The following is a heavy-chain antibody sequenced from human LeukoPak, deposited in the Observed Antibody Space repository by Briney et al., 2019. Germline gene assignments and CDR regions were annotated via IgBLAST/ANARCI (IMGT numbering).Heavy chain of an antibody. V-gene: IGHV3-11*01. J-gene: IGHJ3*01. D-gene: IGHD2-15*01. CDR2: ISPRGTYI. CDR1: GFTFSDHY. CDR3: TRDPRIIDV. Sequence: GGSLRLSCAAYGFTFSDHYMTWIRQSPGRGLEWLSYISPRGTYITYADSVKGRFTISRDDANNLLFLQLNSLRDEDTATYYCTRDPRIIDVWGQGTRVSVSS.